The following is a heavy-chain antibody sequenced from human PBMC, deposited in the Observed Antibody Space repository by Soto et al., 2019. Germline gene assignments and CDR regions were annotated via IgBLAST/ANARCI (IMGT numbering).Heavy chain of an antibody. Sequence: PGGSLRLSCAASGFTFSSYGMHWVRQAPGKGLEWVAVIWYDGSNKYYADSVKGRFTISRDNSKNTLYLQMNSLRAEDTAVYYCARDVAFYIVVVPGDVPAYWGQGTLVTGSA. V-gene: IGHV3-33*01. CDR2: IWYDGSNK. D-gene: IGHD2-2*01. CDR1: GFTFSSYG. J-gene: IGHJ4*02. CDR3: ARDVAFYIVVVPGDVPAY.